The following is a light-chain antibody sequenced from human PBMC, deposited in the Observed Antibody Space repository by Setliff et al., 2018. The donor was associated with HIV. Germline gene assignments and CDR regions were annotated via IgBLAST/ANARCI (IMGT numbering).Light chain of an antibody. CDR1: SNDFGSYDY. CDR2: EVS. V-gene: IGLV2-14*01. J-gene: IGLJ1*01. Sequence: QSVLTQPASVSGSPGQSITISCTGTSNDFGSYDYVSWYQHQPGKVPKLMIYEVSNRPSGVSDRFSGSKSGNTASLTISGLQTEDEADYYCSSFTTTNALEVFGTGTKVTVL. CDR3: SSFTTTNALEV.